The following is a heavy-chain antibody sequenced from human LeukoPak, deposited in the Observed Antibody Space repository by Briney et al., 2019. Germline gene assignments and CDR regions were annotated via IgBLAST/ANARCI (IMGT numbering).Heavy chain of an antibody. D-gene: IGHD4-17*01. CDR1: GGTFSSYA. J-gene: IGHJ6*02. CDR2: IIPILGIA. CDR3: ARDSDYGDYGSEYYGMDV. V-gene: IGHV1-69*04. Sequence: ASVKVSCKASGGTFSSYAISWVRQAPGQGLEWMGRIIPILGIANYAQKFRGRVTITADKSTSTAYMELSSLRSEDTAVYYCARDSDYGDYGSEYYGMDVWGQGTTVTVSS.